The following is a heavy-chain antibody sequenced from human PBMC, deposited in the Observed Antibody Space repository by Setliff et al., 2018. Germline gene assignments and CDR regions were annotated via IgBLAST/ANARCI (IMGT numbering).Heavy chain of an antibody. J-gene: IGHJ4*02. CDR1: GYTFTTYY. V-gene: IGHV1-46*01. CDR2: INPGDGST. D-gene: IGHD3-3*01. CDR3: ARENTAKNFWGEESDY. Sequence: ASVKVSCKASGYTFTTYYMHLVRQAPGQGLEWMGVINPGDGSTAYAQKFQGRVKMTRDTSTNTVYMQLNSLRFEDRAVYYCARENTAKNFWGEESDYWGQGALVTVSS.